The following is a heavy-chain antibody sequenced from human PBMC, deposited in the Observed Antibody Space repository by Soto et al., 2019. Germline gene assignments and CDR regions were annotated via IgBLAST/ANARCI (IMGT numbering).Heavy chain of an antibody. D-gene: IGHD7-27*01. CDR2: IYYSGST. V-gene: IGHV4-61*01. CDR3: AREWGYDAFDI. Sequence: PSETLSLTCTVSGNSVSSGSYYWSWIRQPPGKGLEWIGYIYYSGSTNYNPSLRSRVTISVDTSKNQFSLKLSSVTAADTAVYYCAREWGYDAFDIWGQGTMVTVSS. CDR1: GNSVSSGSYY. J-gene: IGHJ3*02.